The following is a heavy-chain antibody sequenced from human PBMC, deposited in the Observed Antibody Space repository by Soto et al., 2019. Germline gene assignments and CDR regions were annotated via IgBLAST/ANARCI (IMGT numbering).Heavy chain of an antibody. D-gene: IGHD6-19*01. CDR2: IYWNDNN. V-gene: IGHV2-5*01. CDR3: AHGSGWLSDY. J-gene: IGHJ4*02. Sequence: QITLKESGPTLVKPTQTLTLTCTFSGFSLSSPAVGVNWIRQPPGKALEWLALIYWNDNNQYSPSLRSRLTIAKDTSKNKVVLTMTNVDPADTAPYYCAHGSGWLSDYWGQGTLVTVSS. CDR1: GFSLSSPAVG.